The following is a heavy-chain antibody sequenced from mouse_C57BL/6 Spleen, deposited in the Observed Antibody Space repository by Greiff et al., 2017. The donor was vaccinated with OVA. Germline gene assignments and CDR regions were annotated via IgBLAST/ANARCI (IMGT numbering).Heavy chain of an antibody. CDR3: TFYLDCYGSSYGFAY. V-gene: IGHV14-4*01. Sequence: EVQLQQSGAELVRPGASVKLSCTASGYNIKDYYMHWVKQRPGQGLAWIGWIDPENGDTEYASKFQGKATITVDTSSNTAYLHLSILTSEDSAGCYFTFYLDCYGSSYGFAYWGQGTLVTVSA. CDR1: GYNIKDYY. J-gene: IGHJ3*01. CDR2: IDPENGDT. D-gene: IGHD1-1*01.